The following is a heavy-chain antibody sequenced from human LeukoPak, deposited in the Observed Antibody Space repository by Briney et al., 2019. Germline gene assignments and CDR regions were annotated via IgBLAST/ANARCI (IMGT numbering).Heavy chain of an antibody. V-gene: IGHV3-74*01. CDR3: TLGYCSGSTCYSFNPFDY. D-gene: IGHD2-15*01. CDR1: GFTFSNYW. CDR2: MNSDGSST. J-gene: IGHJ4*02. Sequence: GGSLRLSCAASGFTFSNYWMHWVRQAPGKGLVWVSRMNSDGSSTSYADSVKGRFTISRDNAKNTLYLQMNSLRAEDTAVYYCTLGYCSGSTCYSFNPFDYWGQGTLVTVSS.